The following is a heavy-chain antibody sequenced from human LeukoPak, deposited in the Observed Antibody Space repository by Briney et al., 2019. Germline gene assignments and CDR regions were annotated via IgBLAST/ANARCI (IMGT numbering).Heavy chain of an antibody. CDR1: GGSISSSSYY. CDR3: ARHVLEGLTFFGVVAY. Sequence: SETLSLTCTVSGGSISSSSYYWGWIRQPPWKGLEWFGSIYYSGSTYYNPSLKSRVTISVDTSKNQYSLKLSSVTAAYTAVYYCARHVLEGLTFFGVVAYWGQETLVTVSS. CDR2: IYYSGST. J-gene: IGHJ4*02. V-gene: IGHV4-39*01. D-gene: IGHD3-3*01.